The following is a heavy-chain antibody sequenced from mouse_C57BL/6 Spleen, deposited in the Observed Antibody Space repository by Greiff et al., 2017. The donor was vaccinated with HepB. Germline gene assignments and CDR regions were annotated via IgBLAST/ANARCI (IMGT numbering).Heavy chain of an antibody. Sequence: QVQLQQSGAELVMPGASVKLSCKASGYTFTSYWMHWVKQRPGQGLEWIGEIDPSDSYTNYNQKFKGKSTLTVDKSSSTAYMQLSSLTSEDSAVYYCARGTTAVAMDYWGQGTSVTVSS. V-gene: IGHV1-69*01. CDR1: GYTFTSYW. CDR3: ARGTTAVAMDY. CDR2: IDPSDSYT. D-gene: IGHD1-2*01. J-gene: IGHJ4*01.